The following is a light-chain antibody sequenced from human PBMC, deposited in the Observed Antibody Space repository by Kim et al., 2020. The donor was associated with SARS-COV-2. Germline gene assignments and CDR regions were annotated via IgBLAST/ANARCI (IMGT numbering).Light chain of an antibody. V-gene: IGLV2-8*01. J-gene: IGLJ1*01. CDR3: SSYAGSNNLGV. CDR2: EVN. Sequence: SVTISLTGTSSDVGGYNYVSWYQQHPGKAPKLMIYEVNKRPSGVPDRFSGSKSGNTASLTVSGLQADDEADYYCSSYAGSNNLGVFGTGTKVTVL. CDR1: SSDVGGYNY.